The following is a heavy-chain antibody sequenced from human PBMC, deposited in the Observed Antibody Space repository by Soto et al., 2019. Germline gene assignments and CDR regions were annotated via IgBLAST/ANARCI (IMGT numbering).Heavy chain of an antibody. D-gene: IGHD3-3*01. Sequence: QVLLVQSGADVKKPGASVKVSCKTSGYTFTEFDINWVRQAPGEGNEWMGWMNTNTGNTGYAQKCQGRVIMNRDTSISTAYMELRRLRSEDTAVYYCARVVRFFGGHAGYWGQGTLVTVSS. J-gene: IGHJ4*02. V-gene: IGHV1-8*01. CDR3: ARVVRFFGGHAGY. CDR1: GYTFTEFD. CDR2: MNTNTGNT.